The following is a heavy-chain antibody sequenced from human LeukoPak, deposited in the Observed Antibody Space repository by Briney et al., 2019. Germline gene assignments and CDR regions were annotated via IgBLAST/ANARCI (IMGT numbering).Heavy chain of an antibody. V-gene: IGHV3-48*04. J-gene: IGHJ6*02. CDR1: GFTFSSYS. CDR3: ARDSGFDCSSTTPCDYYYGMDV. Sequence: GGSLRLSCAASGFTFSSYSMNWVRQAPGKGLEWVSYISSSSSTIYYADSVKGRFTISRDNAKNSLYLQMNSLRAEDTAVYYCARDSGFDCSSTTPCDYYYGMDVWGQGTTVTVSS. CDR2: ISSSSSTI. D-gene: IGHD2-2*01.